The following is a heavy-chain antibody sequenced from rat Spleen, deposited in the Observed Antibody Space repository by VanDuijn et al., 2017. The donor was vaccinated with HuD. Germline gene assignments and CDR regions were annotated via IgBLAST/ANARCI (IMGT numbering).Heavy chain of an antibody. D-gene: IGHD1-8*01. CDR2: TSTGGGFT. CDR1: GFTYSNYV. V-gene: IGHV5S13*01. J-gene: IGHJ3*01. CDR3: AKEGDGGYSSYPNWFAY. Sequence: EVQLVESGGGLVQPGRSLKLSCAASGFTYSNYVMAWVRQAPTKDLEWVASTSTGGGFTFYRDSVKGRFTISRDDAKNTLYLQMDSLRSEDTATYYCAKEGDGGYSSYPNWFAYWGQGTLVTVSS.